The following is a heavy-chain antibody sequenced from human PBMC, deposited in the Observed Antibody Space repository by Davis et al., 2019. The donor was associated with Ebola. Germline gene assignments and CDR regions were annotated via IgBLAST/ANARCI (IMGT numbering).Heavy chain of an antibody. J-gene: IGHJ3*02. V-gene: IGHV5-51*01. CDR1: GYSFTRYW. CDR2: IYPADSDT. Sequence: GESLKISCKASGYSFTRYWIGWLRQMPGKGLEWMGIIYPADSDTRYSPSFQGQVTISADRSISTAYLQWSSLKASDTAMYYCASLRRTITGMDDAFDIWGQGTMVTVSS. D-gene: IGHD2-8*02. CDR3: ASLRRTITGMDDAFDI.